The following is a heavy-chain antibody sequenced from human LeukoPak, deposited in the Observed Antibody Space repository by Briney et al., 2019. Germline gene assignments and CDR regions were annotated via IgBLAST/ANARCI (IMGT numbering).Heavy chain of an antibody. D-gene: IGHD1-26*01. Sequence: GGSLRLSCAASGFTFSSYSMNWVRQAPGKGLEWVSYISSSSSTIYYADSVKGRFTISRDNAKNSLYLQMNSLRAEDTAVYCCARDLVIGSYPYYYYYYYMDVWGKGTTVTVSS. CDR3: ARDLVIGSYPYYYYYYYMDV. CDR1: GFTFSSYS. CDR2: ISSSSSTI. J-gene: IGHJ6*03. V-gene: IGHV3-48*04.